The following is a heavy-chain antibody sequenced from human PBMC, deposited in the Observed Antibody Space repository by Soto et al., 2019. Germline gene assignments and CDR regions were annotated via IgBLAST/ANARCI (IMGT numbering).Heavy chain of an antibody. D-gene: IGHD2-15*01. CDR1: GGSFSGYY. CDR3: ARARGYCSGGSCYSLDY. J-gene: IGHJ4*02. Sequence: QVQLQQWGAGLLKPSETLSLTCAVYGGSFSGYYWSWILQPPGKGLEWIGEINHSGSTNYNPSLKSRVTISVDTSKNQFSLKLSSVTAADTAVYYCARARGYCSGGSCYSLDYWGQGTLVTVSS. CDR2: INHSGST. V-gene: IGHV4-34*01.